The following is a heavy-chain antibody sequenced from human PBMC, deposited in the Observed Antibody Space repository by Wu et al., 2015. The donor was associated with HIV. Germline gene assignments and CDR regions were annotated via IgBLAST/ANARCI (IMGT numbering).Heavy chain of an antibody. CDR1: RYTFNGFY. CDR2: MNPKNGDM. Sequence: QVQLVQSGAEVKKPGASVKVSCQASRYTFNGFYIHWVRQAPGQGLEWMGWMNPKNGDMRSAQKFQGRVTMTRDTSITTAFMELSRLKSDDSAMYFCAGAEPGFGWGLHNAFDMWGQGTMITVSS. J-gene: IGHJ3*02. CDR3: AGAEPGFGWGLHNAFDM. V-gene: IGHV1-2*02. D-gene: IGHD1-26*01.